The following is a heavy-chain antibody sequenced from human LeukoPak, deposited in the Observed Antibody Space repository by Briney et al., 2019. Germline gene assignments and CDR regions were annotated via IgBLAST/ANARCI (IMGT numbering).Heavy chain of an antibody. V-gene: IGHV5-51*01. CDR3: ASTAGTRTPDGYYYYYHMDV. CDR1: EYSFTSYW. CDR2: IFSGDSDT. D-gene: IGHD3-10*01. J-gene: IGHJ6*03. Sequence: GEALQISCKGSEYSFTSYWIGWVRQMPGKGLEWMGIIFSGDSDTRYSPSFQGQSTLPDDKSIRPAYLHWSSPKASDTATYYCASTAGTRTPDGYYYYYHMDVWGKGTTVTVSS.